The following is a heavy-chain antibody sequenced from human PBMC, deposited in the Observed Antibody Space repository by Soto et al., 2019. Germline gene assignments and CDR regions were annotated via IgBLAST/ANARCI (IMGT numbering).Heavy chain of an antibody. D-gene: IGHD2-21*02. Sequence: QLQLQESGSGLVKPSQTLSLTCAVSGGSISSGGYSWSWIRQPPGKGLEWIGYIHHSGSTYYNPSRKSRVTRSVDRSTHQFSLKLSSVTAADTAVYYCARDGGVTAPFDYWGQGTLVTLSS. CDR3: ARDGGVTAPFDY. CDR1: GGSISSGGYS. J-gene: IGHJ4*02. V-gene: IGHV4-30-2*01. CDR2: IHHSGST.